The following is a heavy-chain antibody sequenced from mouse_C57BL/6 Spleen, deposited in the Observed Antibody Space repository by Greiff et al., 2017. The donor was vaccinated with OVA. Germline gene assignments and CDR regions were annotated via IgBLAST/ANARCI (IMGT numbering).Heavy chain of an antibody. CDR3: VRDGYYDLGYAMDY. Sequence: EVQGVESGGGLVQPKGSLKLSCAASGFTFNTYAMHWVRQAPGKGLEWVARIRSKSSNYATYYADSVKDRFTISRDDSQSMLYLQMNNLKTEDTAMYYCVRDGYYDLGYAMDYWGQGTSVTVSS. CDR1: GFTFNTYA. CDR2: IRSKSSNYAT. D-gene: IGHD2-3*01. V-gene: IGHV10-3*01. J-gene: IGHJ4*01.